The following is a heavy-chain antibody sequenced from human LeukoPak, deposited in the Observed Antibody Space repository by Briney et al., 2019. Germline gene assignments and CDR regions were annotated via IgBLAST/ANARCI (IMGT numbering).Heavy chain of an antibody. CDR1: GGSISSSSYY. J-gene: IGHJ4*02. D-gene: IGHD3-10*01. CDR3: ARHRGLHPLYFDY. V-gene: IGHV4-39*01. CDR2: IYYSGST. Sequence: PSETLSLTCTVSGGSISSSSYYWGWIRQPPGKGLEWIGSIYYSGSTYYNPSLKSRVTISVDTSKNQFSLKLSSVTAADTAVYYCARHRGLHPLYFDYWGQGTLVTVSS.